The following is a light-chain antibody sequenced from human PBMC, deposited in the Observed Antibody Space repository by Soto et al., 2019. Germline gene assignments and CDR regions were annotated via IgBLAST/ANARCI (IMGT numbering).Light chain of an antibody. Sequence: QSALTQPASVSGSPGQSITISCTGTSSDVGGYNYVSWYQQHPGKAPKLMIYEVSTRPSGVSNRFSGSKSGNTASLTISGLHAEDEADYYCSSYARSSTRVFGGGTKVTVL. J-gene: IGLJ3*02. CDR1: SSDVGGYNY. CDR2: EVS. V-gene: IGLV2-14*01. CDR3: SSYARSSTRV.